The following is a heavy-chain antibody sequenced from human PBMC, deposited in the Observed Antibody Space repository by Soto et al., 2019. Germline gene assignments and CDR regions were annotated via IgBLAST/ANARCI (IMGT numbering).Heavy chain of an antibody. CDR1: GDSVSSNSAA. CDR3: AYSLAAAGTNYYYYGMDG. V-gene: IGHV6-1*01. J-gene: IGHJ6*02. D-gene: IGHD6-13*01. CDR2: TYYRSKWYN. Sequence: PSQTLSLTCAISGDSVSSNSAAWNWIRQSPSRGLEWLGRTYYRSKWYNDYAVSVKSRITINPDTSKNQFSLQLNSVTPEDTAVYYCAYSLAAAGTNYYYYGMDGWGQGTTVTVSS.